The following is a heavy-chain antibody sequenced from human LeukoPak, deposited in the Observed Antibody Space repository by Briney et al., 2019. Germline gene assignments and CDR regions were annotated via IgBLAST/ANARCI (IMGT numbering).Heavy chain of an antibody. D-gene: IGHD6-19*01. CDR1: GGSFSGYY. V-gene: IGHV4-34*01. CDR3: ARLGIAVAGFDY. Sequence: SETLSLTCAVYGGSFSGYYWSWIRQPPGKGLEWIGEINHSGSTNYNPSLKSRVTMSVDTSKNQFSLKLSSVTAADTAVYYCARLGIAVAGFDYWGQGTLVTVSS. CDR2: INHSGST. J-gene: IGHJ4*02.